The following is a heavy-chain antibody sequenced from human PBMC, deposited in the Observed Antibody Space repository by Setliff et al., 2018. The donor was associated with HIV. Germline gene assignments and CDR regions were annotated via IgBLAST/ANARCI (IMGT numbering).Heavy chain of an antibody. Sequence: PGEFLKISCKGSGYSFTNYWIGWVRQMPGKGLEWMGIIYPGDSDTRYSPSFQGQVTISADKSINTAYLQWTPLKASDSAMYYCARPRGNDYAGSGFDNWGQGTLVTVSS. CDR3: ARPRGNDYAGSGFDN. J-gene: IGHJ4*02. V-gene: IGHV5-51*01. D-gene: IGHD2-2*01. CDR1: GYSFTNYW. CDR2: IYPGDSDT.